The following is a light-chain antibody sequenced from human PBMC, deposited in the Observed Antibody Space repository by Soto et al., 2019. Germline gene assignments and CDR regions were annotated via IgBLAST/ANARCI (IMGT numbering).Light chain of an antibody. CDR3: QQYSSSPET. CDR1: QSVSSTY. J-gene: IGKJ1*01. Sequence: EIVLTQSPGTLSLSPGGRATLSCRASQSVSSTYLAWYQQRPGQAPRLLIYGASSRATGFPDRFSGSGSGTDFTLTISRLEPEDIAVYYCQQYSSSPETFGQGTKVDIK. V-gene: IGKV3-20*01. CDR2: GAS.